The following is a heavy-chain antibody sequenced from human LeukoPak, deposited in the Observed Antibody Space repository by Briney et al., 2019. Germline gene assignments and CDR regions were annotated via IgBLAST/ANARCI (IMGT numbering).Heavy chain of an antibody. Sequence: GGSLRLSCAASGFTFSNYWMTWVRQAPGRGLEWVANIRQDGSEKYYMDSVKGRFTISRDNAKNSLYLQMNSLRAEDTAVYYCARDYVWGSDRYTDYWGQGTLVTVSS. CDR2: IRQDGSEK. D-gene: IGHD3-16*02. V-gene: IGHV3-7*05. CDR3: ARDYVWGSDRYTDY. J-gene: IGHJ4*02. CDR1: GFTFSNYW.